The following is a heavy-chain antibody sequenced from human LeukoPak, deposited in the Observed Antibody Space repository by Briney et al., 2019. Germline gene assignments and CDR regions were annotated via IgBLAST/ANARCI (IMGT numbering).Heavy chain of an antibody. Sequence: SQTLSPTCTVSGGSISSGSYYWSWIRQPAGKGLEWIGRIYTSGSTNYNPSLKSRVTISVDTSKNQFSLKLSSVTAADTAVYYCASEAIGYYYGMDVWGQGTTVTVSS. CDR1: GGSISSGSYY. CDR2: IYTSGST. J-gene: IGHJ6*02. CDR3: ASEAIGYYYGMDV. V-gene: IGHV4-61*02. D-gene: IGHD3-22*01.